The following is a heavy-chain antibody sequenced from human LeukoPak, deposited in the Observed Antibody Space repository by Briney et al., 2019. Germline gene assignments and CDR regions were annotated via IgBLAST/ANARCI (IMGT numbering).Heavy chain of an antibody. V-gene: IGHV3-30*02. J-gene: IGHJ6*03. D-gene: IGHD2-2*03. CDR1: GFTFSSYG. CDR2: IRYDGSNK. CDR3: AKDGYCSSTSCSQGDYYYMDV. Sequence: GGSLRLSCAASGFTFSSYGMHWVRQAPGKGLEWVAFIRYDGSNKYYADSVKGRFTTSRDNSKNTLYLQMNSLRAEDTAVYYCAKDGYCSSTSCSQGDYYYMDVWGKGTTVTVSS.